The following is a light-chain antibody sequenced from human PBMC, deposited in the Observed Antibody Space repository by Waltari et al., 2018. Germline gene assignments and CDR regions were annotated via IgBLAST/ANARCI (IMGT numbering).Light chain of an antibody. CDR2: DVS. CDR1: QSIADY. CDR3: QQRSNWPRFS. J-gene: IGKJ2*01. V-gene: IGKV3-11*01. Sequence: VLTKAPATLSLSPGERATLSCRTSQSIADYLAWYQQKPGQSPRLLIYDVSNRVTGIPVRFSGSGSGTDFTLTITSLEPEDFAVYYCQQRSNWPRFSFGQGTKLEIK.